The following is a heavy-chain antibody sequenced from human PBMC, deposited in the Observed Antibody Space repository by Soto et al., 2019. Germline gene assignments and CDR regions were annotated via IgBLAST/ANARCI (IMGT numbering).Heavy chain of an antibody. CDR1: GYTFAGYY. Sequence: ASVKVSCKASGYTFAGYYMHWVRQAPGQGLEWMGWINPNSGGTNYAQKFQGWVTMTRDTSISTAYMELSRLRSDDTAVYYCARSPHDADQFDYWGQGTQVTVSS. CDR3: ARSPHDADQFDY. D-gene: IGHD1-1*01. J-gene: IGHJ4*02. V-gene: IGHV1-2*04. CDR2: INPNSGGT.